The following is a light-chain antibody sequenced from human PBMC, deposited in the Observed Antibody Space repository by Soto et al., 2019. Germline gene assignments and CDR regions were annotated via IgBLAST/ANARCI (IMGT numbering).Light chain of an antibody. CDR2: GNN. J-gene: IGLJ1*01. V-gene: IGLV1-40*01. Sequence: QCVLTQPRSGSGAPGQGVSISCSGSSINIGLNDVCWSVQFPGTAPNLLIHGNNQRPSGVPDRFSGSKSGTSASLAITGLKAEDEADYYCQSYDSSLSAYVFGTGTKVTGL. CDR1: SINIGLND. CDR3: QSYDSSLSAYV.